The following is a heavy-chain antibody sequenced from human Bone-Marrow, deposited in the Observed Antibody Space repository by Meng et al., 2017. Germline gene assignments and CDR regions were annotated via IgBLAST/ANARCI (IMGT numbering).Heavy chain of an antibody. CDR3: AREGRVTYYDFWSGYRPYYYYGMDV. D-gene: IGHD3-3*01. J-gene: IGHJ6*02. V-gene: IGHV3-33*01. CDR1: GLTFSSYG. Sequence: GESLKISCAASGLTFSSYGMRWVRQAPGKCLEWVAVIWYDGSNKYYADSVKGRFTISRENSKNTLYLQMNSLGAEDTAVYYCAREGRVTYYDFWSGYRPYYYYGMDVWGQGTTVTVSS. CDR2: IWYDGSNK.